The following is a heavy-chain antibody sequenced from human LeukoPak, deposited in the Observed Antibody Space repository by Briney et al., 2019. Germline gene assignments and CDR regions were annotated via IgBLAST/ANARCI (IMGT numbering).Heavy chain of an antibody. V-gene: IGHV3-23*01. Sequence: GGSLRLSCAASGFTLTTYAMNWVRQAPGKGLEWVSGISGSGTSTYYADSVKGRFTISRDNAKSSLHLQMNSLRAEDTAVYYCARVSSSSIAARQAPNDYWGQGTLVTVSS. CDR2: ISGSGTST. CDR3: ARVSSSSIAARQAPNDY. CDR1: GFTLTTYA. J-gene: IGHJ4*02. D-gene: IGHD6-6*01.